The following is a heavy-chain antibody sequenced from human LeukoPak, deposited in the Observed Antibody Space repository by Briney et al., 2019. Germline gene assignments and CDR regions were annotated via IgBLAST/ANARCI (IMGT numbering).Heavy chain of an antibody. V-gene: IGHV3-48*02. CDR1: GFTLSTYN. CDR3: TRDMIS. D-gene: IGHD3/OR15-3a*01. CDR2: ISSSSSTV. J-gene: IGHJ4*02. Sequence: PGGSLRLSCAASGFTLSTYNMNWVRQAPGKGLEWVSYISSSSSTVYYADSVKGRFTISRDNAKNSLLLQMNSLRDEDTAVYYCTRDMISWGQGTLVTVSS.